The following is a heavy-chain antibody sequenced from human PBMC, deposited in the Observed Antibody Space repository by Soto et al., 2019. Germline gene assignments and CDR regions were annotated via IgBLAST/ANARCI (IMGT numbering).Heavy chain of an antibody. V-gene: IGHV1-46*01. CDR3: ANNSSGWYEGWFDT. J-gene: IGHJ5*01. CDR2: INPSGGST. CDR1: GYTFTSYY. Sequence: ASVKVSCKASGYTFTSYYMHWVRQAPGQGLEWMGIINPSGGSTSYAQKFQGRVTMTRDTSTSTVYMELSSLGSEDTAVYYCANNSSGWYEGWFDTWGDGTLVTVSA. D-gene: IGHD6-19*01.